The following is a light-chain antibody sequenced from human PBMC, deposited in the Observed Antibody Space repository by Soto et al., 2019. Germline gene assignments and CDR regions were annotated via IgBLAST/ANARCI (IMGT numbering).Light chain of an antibody. V-gene: IGKV3-11*01. CDR2: DAS. J-gene: IGKJ4*01. CDR1: QSVNNY. CDR3: QQRSSWPLLT. Sequence: EIGLTQSRATLSLSPGERATRACRASQSVNNYLAWFQQKPGQVPRLLIYDASNRATGIPARFSGSGSGTDFTLTISRLEPEDFAVYYCQQRSSWPLLTFGGGTKVEI.